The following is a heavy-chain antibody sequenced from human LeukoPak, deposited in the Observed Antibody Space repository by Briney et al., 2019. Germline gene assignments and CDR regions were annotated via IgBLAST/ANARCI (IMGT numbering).Heavy chain of an antibody. CDR2: IKQGGSEK. CDR3: AASSGYYFSHFDY. J-gene: IGHJ4*02. Sequence: GGSLRLSCAASGFTFSSYWMSWVRQAPGKGLEWVANIKQGGSEKYYVDSVKGRFTISRDNAKNSLYLQMNSLRAEDTAVYHRAASSGYYFSHFDYWGQGTLVTVSS. V-gene: IGHV3-7*05. D-gene: IGHD3-22*01. CDR1: GFTFSSYW.